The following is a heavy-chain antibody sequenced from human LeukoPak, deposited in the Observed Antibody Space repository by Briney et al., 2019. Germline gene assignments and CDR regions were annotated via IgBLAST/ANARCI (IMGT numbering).Heavy chain of an antibody. CDR2: ISYDGSNK. V-gene: IGHV3-30*03. J-gene: IGHJ5*02. CDR3: VRGVASGENDP. Sequence: GSLLLSCAASGFTFSSYGMHWVRQTPGKGLEWVAVISYDGSNKYYADSVKGRLTISRDNAKNSLYLQMNNLRAEDTAVYYCVRGVASGENDPWGQGTLVTVSS. D-gene: IGHD3-10*01. CDR1: GFTFSSYG.